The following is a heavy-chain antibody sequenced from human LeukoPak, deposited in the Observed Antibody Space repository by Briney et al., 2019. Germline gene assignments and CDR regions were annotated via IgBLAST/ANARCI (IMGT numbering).Heavy chain of an antibody. CDR3: ARAHDYGKVFDY. D-gene: IGHD4-17*01. CDR1: GGSISSGSYY. V-gene: IGHV4-61*02. CDR2: IYTSGST. Sequence: SQTLSLTCTVSGGSISSGSYYWSWIRQPAGKGLEWIGRIYTSGSTNYNPSLKSRVIISVDTSKNQFSLKLSSVTAADTAVYYCARAHDYGKVFDYWGQGTLVTVSS. J-gene: IGHJ4*02.